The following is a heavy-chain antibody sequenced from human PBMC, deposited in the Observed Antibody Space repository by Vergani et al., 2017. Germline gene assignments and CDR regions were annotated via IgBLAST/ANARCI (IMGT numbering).Heavy chain of an antibody. CDR1: GGSISSYY. V-gene: IGHV4-4*07. J-gene: IGHJ4*02. CDR3: ARDIPSIFGVVIGSLGDY. D-gene: IGHD3-3*01. CDR2: IYTSRST. Sequence: QVQLQESGPGLVKPSETLSLTCTVSGGSISSYYWSWIRQPAGKGLEWIGRIYTSRSTNYNPSLKSRVTMSVDTSKNQFSLKLSSVTAADTAVYYCARDIPSIFGVVIGSLGDYWGQGTLVTVSS.